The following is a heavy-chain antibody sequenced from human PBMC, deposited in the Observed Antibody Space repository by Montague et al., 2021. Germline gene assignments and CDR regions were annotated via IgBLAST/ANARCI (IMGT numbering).Heavy chain of an antibody. J-gene: IGHJ3*02. CDR2: T. V-gene: IGHV3-53*01. Sequence: TYYAYSVKGLFPISRDNSKHTLYLQMNSLSAEDTAVYYCARGGGRDAFDIWGQVTMVTVSS. D-gene: IGHD3-16*01. CDR3: ARGGGRDAFDI.